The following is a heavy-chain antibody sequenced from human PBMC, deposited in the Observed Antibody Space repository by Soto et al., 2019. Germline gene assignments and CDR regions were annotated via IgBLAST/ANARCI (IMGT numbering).Heavy chain of an antibody. V-gene: IGHV3-30*18. CDR2: ISYDGSNK. D-gene: IGHD6-6*01. CDR3: AKSLVLYYFDY. Sequence: LRLSCAASGFTFSSYGMHWVRQAPGKGLEWVAVISYDGSNKYYADSVKGRFTISRDNSKNTLYLQMNSLRAEDTAVYYCAKSLVLYYFDYWGQGTLVTVSS. J-gene: IGHJ4*02. CDR1: GFTFSSYG.